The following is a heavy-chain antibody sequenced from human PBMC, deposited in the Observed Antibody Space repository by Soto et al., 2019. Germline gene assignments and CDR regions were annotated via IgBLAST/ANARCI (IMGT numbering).Heavy chain of an antibody. CDR3: ARDVVTYRAELIRYYYYNMDV. J-gene: IGHJ6*02. CDR2: INSGGTSI. D-gene: IGHD1-7*01. V-gene: IGHV3-48*03. Sequence: PGGSLRLSCAASGFTFSSSDMNWVRQAPGKGLEWVSSINSGGTSIYYSDSVKGRFTISRDNAKNSLYLQMNSLRAEDTAVYYCARDVVTYRAELIRYYYYNMDVWGQGTTVTVSS. CDR1: GFTFSSSD.